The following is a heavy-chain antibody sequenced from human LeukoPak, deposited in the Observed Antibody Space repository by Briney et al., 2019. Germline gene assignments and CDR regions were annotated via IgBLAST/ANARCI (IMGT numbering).Heavy chain of an antibody. CDR3: ARDRQITMVRGVYTDAFDI. V-gene: IGHV3-33*01. CDR2: IWYDGSNK. J-gene: IGHJ3*02. CDR1: GFTFSSYG. D-gene: IGHD3-10*01. Sequence: PGGSLRLSCAASGFTFSSYGMRWVRQAPGKGLEWVAVIWYDGSNKYYADSVKGRFTISRDNSKNTLYPQMNSLRAEDTAVYYCARDRQITMVRGVYTDAFDIWGQGTMVTVSS.